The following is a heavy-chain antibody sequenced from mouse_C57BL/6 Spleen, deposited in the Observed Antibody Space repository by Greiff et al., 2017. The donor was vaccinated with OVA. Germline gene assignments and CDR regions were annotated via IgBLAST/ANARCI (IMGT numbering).Heavy chain of an antibody. J-gene: IGHJ4*01. D-gene: IGHD1-1*01. V-gene: IGHV5-9-1*02. CDR2: ISSGGDYI. Sequence: EVQRVESGEGLVKPGGSLKLSCAASGFTFSSYAMSWVRQTPEKRLEWVAYISSGGDYIYYADTVKGRFTISRDNARNTLYLQMSSLKSEDTAMYYCTRDAIYYYGSSFYAMDYWGQGTSVTVSS. CDR3: TRDAIYYYGSSFYAMDY. CDR1: GFTFSSYA.